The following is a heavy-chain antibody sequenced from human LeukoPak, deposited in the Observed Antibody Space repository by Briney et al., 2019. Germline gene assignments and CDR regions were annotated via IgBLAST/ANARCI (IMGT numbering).Heavy chain of an antibody. D-gene: IGHD1-1*01. V-gene: IGHV3-11*04. J-gene: IGHJ4*02. Sequence: GGSLRLSCAASGFTSSDYYMSWIRQAPGKGLEWVSDISSRGSTMFYADSVKGRFTISRDNTKNSLYLQMNSLRAEDTGVYYCARWNLGSDYWGQGTLVTVSS. CDR3: ARWNLGSDY. CDR1: GFTSSDYY. CDR2: ISSRGSTM.